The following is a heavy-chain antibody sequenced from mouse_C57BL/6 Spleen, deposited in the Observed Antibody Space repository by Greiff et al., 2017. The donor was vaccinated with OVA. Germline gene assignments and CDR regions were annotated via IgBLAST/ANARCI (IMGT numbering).Heavy chain of an antibody. V-gene: IGHV5-2*01. CDR3: ARHYSNTIDY. Sequence: EVQLVESGGGLVQPGESLKLSCESSEYEFPSHDLYWVRQTPEKRLELVAAINSDGGSTYYPDPMERRFIISRDNTKKTLYLQMSSLRSEDTALYYCARHYSNTIDYWGQGTSVTVSS. J-gene: IGHJ4*01. D-gene: IGHD2-5*01. CDR2: INSDGGST. CDR1: EYEFPSHD.